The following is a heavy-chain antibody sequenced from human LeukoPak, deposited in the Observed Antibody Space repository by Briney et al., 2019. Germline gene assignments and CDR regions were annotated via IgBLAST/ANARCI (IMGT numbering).Heavy chain of an antibody. CDR3: AGELWKPPYYYGMDV. Sequence: PSETLSLTCTVSGGSISSYYGSWIRQPPGKGLEWIGYIYYSGSTNYNPSLKSRVTISVDTSKNQFSLKLSSVTAADTAVYYCAGELWKPPYYYGMDVWGQGTTVTVSS. D-gene: IGHD3-10*01. V-gene: IGHV4-59*01. CDR2: IYYSGST. J-gene: IGHJ6*02. CDR1: GGSISSYY.